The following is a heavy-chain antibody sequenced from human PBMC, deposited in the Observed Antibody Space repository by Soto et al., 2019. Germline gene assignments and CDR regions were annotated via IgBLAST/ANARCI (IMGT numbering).Heavy chain of an antibody. D-gene: IGHD1-1*01. CDR3: TTGTKVTRLYYYFGMDV. Sequence: GGSLSLSCAASGFTFNNGWMNWVRQAPGKGLEWVGRIKSKTDGGTTDYAAPVQGRFTISRDDSKNTLSLVMNSLKNEDTAVYYCTTGTKVTRLYYYFGMDVWGQGTTVTVSS. CDR1: GFTFNNGW. V-gene: IGHV3-15*07. J-gene: IGHJ6*02. CDR2: IKSKTDGGTT.